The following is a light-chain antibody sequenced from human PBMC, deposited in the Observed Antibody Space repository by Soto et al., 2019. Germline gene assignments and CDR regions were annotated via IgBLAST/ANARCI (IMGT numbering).Light chain of an antibody. CDR2: EVS. CDR3: SSYTSSGTLV. CDR1: SSDVGGYNY. Sequence: QSALTQPASVSGSTGQSITISCTGTSSDVGGYNYVSWYQQHPGKAPKLMIYEVSNRPSWVSNRFSGSKSGNTASLTISGLQAEDEADYYCSSYTSSGTLVFGTGTKVTVL. V-gene: IGLV2-14*01. J-gene: IGLJ1*01.